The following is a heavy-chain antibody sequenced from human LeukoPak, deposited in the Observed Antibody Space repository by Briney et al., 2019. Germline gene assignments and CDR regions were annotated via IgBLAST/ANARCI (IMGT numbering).Heavy chain of an antibody. J-gene: IGHJ4*02. D-gene: IGHD2/OR15-2a*01. CDR3: ANLISPDGDY. CDR2: ISGSGGRT. CDR1: GYTFSSYA. V-gene: IGHV3-23*01. Sequence: GGSLRLTCAASGYTFSSYAMSWVRQAPGKGLEWVSAISGSGGRTYYADSVKGRFTISRDNSKNTLYLQMNSLRAEDTAVYYCANLISPDGDYWGQGTLVTVSS.